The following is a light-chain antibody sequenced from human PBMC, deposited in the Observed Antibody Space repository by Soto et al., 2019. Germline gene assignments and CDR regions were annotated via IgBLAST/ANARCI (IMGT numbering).Light chain of an antibody. J-gene: IGKJ2*01. CDR3: QQGYSPPLFT. Sequence: DIVMTQSPDSLAVSLGERASITCRSSQAVFRDSSGRHLLAWYQQKPGQPPKLLIYWASTRESGVPDRFSGIGSGTDFTLTISSLQAEDVAVYYCQQGYSPPLFTFGQGTKLEI. V-gene: IGKV4-1*01. CDR2: WAS. CDR1: QAVFRDSSGRHL.